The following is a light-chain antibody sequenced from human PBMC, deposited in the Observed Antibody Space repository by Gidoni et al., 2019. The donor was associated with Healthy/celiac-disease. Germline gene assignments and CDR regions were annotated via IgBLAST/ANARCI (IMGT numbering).Light chain of an antibody. CDR1: QCVSSY. Sequence: EIVLTQSPATLSLSPGERATLSCRASQCVSSYLAWYQQKPGQAPRLLIYESSNRATGIPARFSGSWSGTDFTLTSSSLEPEDFAVYYCQPRSNWPRTFGQGTKVEIK. J-gene: IGKJ1*01. CDR3: QPRSNWPRT. V-gene: IGKV3-11*01. CDR2: ESS.